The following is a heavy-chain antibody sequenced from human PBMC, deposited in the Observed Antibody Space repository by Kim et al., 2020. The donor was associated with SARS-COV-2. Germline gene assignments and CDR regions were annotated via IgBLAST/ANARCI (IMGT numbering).Heavy chain of an antibody. D-gene: IGHD2-15*01. V-gene: IGHV3-21*01. J-gene: IGHJ4*02. CDR1: GFTFSSYS. CDR3: ARDLSFGLLLRPDY. CDR2: ISSSSSYI. Sequence: GGSLRLSCAASGFTFSSYSMNWVRQAPGKGLEWVSSISSSSSYIYYADSVKGRFTISRDNAKNSLYLQMNSLRAEDTAVYYCARDLSFGLLLRPDYWGQGTLVTVSS.